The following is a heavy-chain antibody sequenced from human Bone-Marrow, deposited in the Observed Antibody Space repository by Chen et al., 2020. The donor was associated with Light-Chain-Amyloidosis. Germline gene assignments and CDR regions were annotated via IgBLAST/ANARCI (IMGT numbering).Heavy chain of an antibody. J-gene: IGHJ5*02. Sequence: QLQLQEAGPGLVKPSETLSLTCTISGGSITSSGYYWGWFRQPPGKGLEWVATVYYGGSTYYNPALKNRVLISVDTSRNQFSLKLASVTALDTAVYFCARNCTSEIRGGWFDPWGPGTLVTVSS. CDR2: VYYGGST. V-gene: IGHV4-39*01. CDR3: ARNCTSEIRGGWFDP. CDR1: GGSITSSGYY. D-gene: IGHD2-8*01.